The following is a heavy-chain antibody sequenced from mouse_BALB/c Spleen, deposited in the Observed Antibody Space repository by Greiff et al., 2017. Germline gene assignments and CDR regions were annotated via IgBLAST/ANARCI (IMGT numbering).Heavy chain of an antibody. CDR2: IRNKANGYTT. V-gene: IGHV7-3*02. CDR1: GFTFTDYY. CDR3: ARGGSYGDFDY. D-gene: IGHD1-1*01. Sequence: EVKLMESGGGLVQPGGSLRLSCATSGFTFTDYYMSWVRQPPGKALEWLGFIRNKANGYTTEYSASVKGRFTISRDNSQSILYLQMNTLRAEDSATYYCARGGSYGDFDYWGQGTTLTVSS. J-gene: IGHJ2*01.